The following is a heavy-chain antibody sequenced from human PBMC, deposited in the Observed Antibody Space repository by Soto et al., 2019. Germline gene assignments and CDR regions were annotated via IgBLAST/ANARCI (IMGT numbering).Heavy chain of an antibody. V-gene: IGHV3-64D*08. Sequence: GGSLRLSCSASGFTFSSYAMHWVRQAPGKGLEYVSAISSNGGTTYYAQSVKGRFTISRDNSKNTLYLQMSSLRTEDTAVYYCAKGVGATMVGWYFDLWARGTLVTVSS. CDR1: GFTFSSYA. J-gene: IGHJ2*01. CDR2: ISSNGGTT. CDR3: AKGVGATMVGWYFDL. D-gene: IGHD1-26*01.